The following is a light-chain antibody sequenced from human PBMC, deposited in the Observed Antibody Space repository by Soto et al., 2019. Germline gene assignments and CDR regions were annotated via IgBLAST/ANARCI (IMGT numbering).Light chain of an antibody. CDR1: QSVSSN. Sequence: EIVMTQSPATLSVSPGERATLSSRASQSVSSNLAWYQQKPGQAPRLLIYGASTRATGIPARFSGSGSGTGFTLTISSLQSEDFAVNYCQHYNNWPPWTFGQGTKVDI. V-gene: IGKV3-15*01. J-gene: IGKJ1*01. CDR2: GAS. CDR3: QHYNNWPPWT.